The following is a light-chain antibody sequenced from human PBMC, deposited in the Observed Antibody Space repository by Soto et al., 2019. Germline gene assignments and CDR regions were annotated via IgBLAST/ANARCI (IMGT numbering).Light chain of an antibody. CDR1: QSVSSC. J-gene: IGKJ5*01. CDR2: DAT. CDR3: QQRSNWPPVFT. V-gene: IGKV3-11*01. Sequence: EIVLTQSPATLSLSPGERATLSCRASQSVSSCLALYQQKPGQAPRLLLYDATKRTTGIPARCSGRGSGTDFTLTISSLEPEDFAVFYCQQRSNWPPVFTFGQGTRLEIK.